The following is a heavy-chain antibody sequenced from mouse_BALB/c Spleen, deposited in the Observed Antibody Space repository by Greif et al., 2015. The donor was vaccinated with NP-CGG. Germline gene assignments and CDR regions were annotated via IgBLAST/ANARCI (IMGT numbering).Heavy chain of an antibody. CDR1: GFTFSDYY. D-gene: IGHD1-1*01. CDR2: ISDGGSYT. CDR3: ARDRGKYGSSYAWFAY. J-gene: IGHJ3*01. V-gene: IGHV5-4*02. Sequence: EVQRVESGGGLVKPGGSLKLSCAASGFTFSDYYMYWVRQTPEKRLEWVATISDGGSYTYYPDSVKGRFTISRDNAKNNLYLQMSSLKSEDTAMYYCARDRGKYGSSYAWFAYWGQGTLVTVSA.